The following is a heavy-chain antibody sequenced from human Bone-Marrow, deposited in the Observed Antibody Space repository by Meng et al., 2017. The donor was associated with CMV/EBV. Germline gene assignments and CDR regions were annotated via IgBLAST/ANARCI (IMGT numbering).Heavy chain of an antibody. V-gene: IGHV3-30-3*01. CDR3: ARDEQEMATIRYYYYGMDV. Sequence: GESLKISCAASGFTFSSYVMHWVRQAPGKGLEWVAVISYDGSNKYYADSVKGRFTISRDNSKNTLYLQMNSLRAEDTAVYYCARDEQEMATIRYYYYGMDVWGQGTTVTVSS. CDR2: ISYDGSNK. D-gene: IGHD5-24*01. CDR1: GFTFSSYV. J-gene: IGHJ6*02.